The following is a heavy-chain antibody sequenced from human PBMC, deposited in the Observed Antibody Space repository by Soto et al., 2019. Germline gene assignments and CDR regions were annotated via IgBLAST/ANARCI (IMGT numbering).Heavy chain of an antibody. J-gene: IGHJ4*02. CDR1: GFTFGGYA. CDR3: TRDRGLRYFDY. CDR2: IRSKAYGGTT. Sequence: GYLLLSCTASGFTFGGYAMSWFRQAPGKGLEWVGFIRSKAYGGTTEYAASVKGRFTISRDDSKSIAYLQMNSLKTEDTAVYYCTRDRGLRYFDYWGQGTMVTVSS. V-gene: IGHV3-49*03. D-gene: IGHD3-9*01.